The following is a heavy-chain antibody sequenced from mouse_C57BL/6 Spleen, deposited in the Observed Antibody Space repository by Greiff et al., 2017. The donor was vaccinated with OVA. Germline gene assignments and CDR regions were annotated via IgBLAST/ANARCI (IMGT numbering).Heavy chain of an antibody. V-gene: IGHV5-9*01. CDR1: GFTFSSYT. J-gene: IGHJ4*01. CDR2: ISGGGGNT. CDR3: ARADGNSYAMDY. Sequence: EVQLVESGGGLVKPGGSLKLSCAASGFTFSSYTMSWVRQTPEKRLEWVATISGGGGNTYYPDSVKGRFTISRDKAKNTLYLQMSSVRSEDTALYYCARADGNSYAMDYWGQGTSVTVSS. D-gene: IGHD2-1*01.